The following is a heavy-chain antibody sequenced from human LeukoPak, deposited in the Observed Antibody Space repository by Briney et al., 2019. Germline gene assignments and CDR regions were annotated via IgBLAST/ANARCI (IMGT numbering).Heavy chain of an antibody. CDR3: ARHRGYCSSTSCSYDWFDP. CDR1: GGSISSYY. CDR2: IYYSGST. Sequence: PSETLSLTCTVSGGSISSYYWSWIRQPPGKGLEWIGYIYYSGSTNYNPSLKSRGTISVDTSKNQFSLKLSSVTAADTAVYYCARHRGYCSSTSCSYDWFDPWGQGTLVTVSS. V-gene: IGHV4-59*08. J-gene: IGHJ5*02. D-gene: IGHD2-2*03.